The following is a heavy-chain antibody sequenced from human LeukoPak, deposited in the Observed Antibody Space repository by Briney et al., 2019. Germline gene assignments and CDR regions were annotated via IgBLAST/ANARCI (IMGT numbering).Heavy chain of an antibody. D-gene: IGHD3-22*01. CDR2: INPNSGGR. Sequence: ASVKVSCKASGYTFTGHYMHWVRQAPGQGLEWMGWINPNSGGRDYAQKFQGRVTLTRDTSISTAYMELSRLRSDDTAVYYCARGDYYDSSGYPDYWGQGNPGHRLL. V-gene: IGHV1-2*02. CDR3: ARGDYYDSSGYPDY. CDR1: GYTFTGHY. J-gene: IGHJ4*02.